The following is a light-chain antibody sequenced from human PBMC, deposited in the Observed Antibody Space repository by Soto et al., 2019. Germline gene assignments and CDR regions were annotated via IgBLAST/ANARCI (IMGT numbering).Light chain of an antibody. CDR2: GVS. J-gene: IGKJ4*01. Sequence: EIVLTQSPGTLSLSPGERAILSCRASQRVGSSSLAWYQQRPGQATRLLLYGVSTRATGIPDRFSGSGSATDFTLTISRLESEDFAVYCCQQFGTSPAFGGGTKVEIK. V-gene: IGKV3-20*01. CDR3: QQFGTSPA. CDR1: QRVGSSS.